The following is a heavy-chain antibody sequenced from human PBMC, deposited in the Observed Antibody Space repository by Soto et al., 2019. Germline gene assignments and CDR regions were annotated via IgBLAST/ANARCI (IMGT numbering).Heavy chain of an antibody. J-gene: IGHJ6*02. CDR1: GGSISSSSYY. V-gene: IGHV4-39*01. D-gene: IGHD5-18*01. Sequence: SETLSLTCTVSGGSISSSSYYWGWIRQPPGKGLEWIGSIYYSGSTYYNPSLKSRVTISVDTSKTQFSLKLSSVTAADTAVYYCARIVIQLWLHDGMDVWGQGTTVTVSS. CDR2: IYYSGST. CDR3: ARIVIQLWLHDGMDV.